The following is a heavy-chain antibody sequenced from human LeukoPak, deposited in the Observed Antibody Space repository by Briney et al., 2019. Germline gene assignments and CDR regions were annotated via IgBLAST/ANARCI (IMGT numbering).Heavy chain of an antibody. CDR2: IYYIETIKTT. CDR3: ARDSWEVTDDWHFDL. V-gene: IGHV4-59*01. Sequence: SETLSLTCTVSGGALSRSYCSWVPQPPGKGLEWIGYIYYIETIKTTKYNPYFKHRVTISADMAENKSYLQLSSMMGAERAMVYCARDSWEVTDDWHFDLWGRGTLVTVSS. D-gene: IGHD2-21*02. CDR1: GGALSRSY. J-gene: IGHJ2*01.